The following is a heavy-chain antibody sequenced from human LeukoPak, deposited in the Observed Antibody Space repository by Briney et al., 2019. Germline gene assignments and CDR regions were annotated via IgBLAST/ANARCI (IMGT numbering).Heavy chain of an antibody. Sequence: ASVRVSCKTSGYTFTSYSMHRVRQAPGQGLEWMGVINPNGGSTTHAQKFQGRVAMTSDTSTSTVYMELRSLRSEDTAVYYCARSPWGDISGPYYFDYWGQGTLVTVSS. J-gene: IGHJ4*02. CDR3: ARSPWGDISGPYYFDY. CDR2: INPNGGST. V-gene: IGHV1-46*01. D-gene: IGHD3-10*01. CDR1: GYTFTSYS.